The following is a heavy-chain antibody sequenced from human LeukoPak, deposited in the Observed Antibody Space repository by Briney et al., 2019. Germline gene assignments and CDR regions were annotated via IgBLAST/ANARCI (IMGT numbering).Heavy chain of an antibody. Sequence: SSETLSLTCTVSGGSISSYYWSWIRQPPGKGLEWIGYIYYSGSTNYNPSLKSRVTISVDTSKNQFSLKLSSVTAADTAVYYCAKDSAMHYGGHYFDIWGQGTLVTVSS. J-gene: IGHJ3*02. CDR2: IYYSGST. D-gene: IGHD4-23*01. CDR1: GGSISSYY. V-gene: IGHV4-59*01. CDR3: AKDSAMHYGGHYFDI.